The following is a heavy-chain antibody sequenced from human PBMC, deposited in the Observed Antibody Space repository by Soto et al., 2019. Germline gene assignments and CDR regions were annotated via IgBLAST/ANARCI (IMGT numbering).Heavy chain of an antibody. J-gene: IGHJ3*02. D-gene: IGHD1-26*01. CDR2: INPNSGGT. CDR1: GYTFTGYY. Sequence: ASVKGSCKASGYTFTGYYMHWVRQAPGQGREWMGWINPNSGGTNYAQKFQGWVTMTRDTSISTAYMELSRLRSDDTAVYYCARDRLMSEQGARGAFDIWGQGTMVTVSS. V-gene: IGHV1-2*04. CDR3: ARDRLMSEQGARGAFDI.